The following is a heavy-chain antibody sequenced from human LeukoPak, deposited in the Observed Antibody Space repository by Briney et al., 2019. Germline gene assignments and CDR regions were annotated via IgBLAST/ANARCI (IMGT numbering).Heavy chain of an antibody. J-gene: IGHJ4*02. D-gene: IGHD2-15*01. CDR1: GFTFSGYG. CDR3: ASAAGPFDN. V-gene: IGHV3-33*01. CDR2: IRYDGSMK. Sequence: PGGSLRLSCAASGFTFSGYGMNWVRQAPGKGLEWVADIRYDGSMKYYADSVKGRFTISRDNAKNTLDLQMNDLRAEDTALYYCASAAGPFDNWGQGTLVTVSS.